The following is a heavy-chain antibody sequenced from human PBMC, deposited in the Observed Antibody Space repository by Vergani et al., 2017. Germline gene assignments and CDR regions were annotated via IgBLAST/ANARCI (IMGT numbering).Heavy chain of an antibody. CDR1: GYPFTSYY. CDR2: INPSGGST. J-gene: IGHJ3*02. CDR3: ARDRGIKDAFDI. V-gene: IGHV1-46*01. D-gene: IGHD3-10*01. Sequence: QVQLVQSGAEVKKPGASVKVSCKASGYPFTSYYMHWVRQAPGQGLEWMGIINPSGGSTSYAQKFQGRVTMTRDTSTSTVYMELSSLRSEDTAVYYCARDRGIKDAFDIWGQGTMVTVSS.